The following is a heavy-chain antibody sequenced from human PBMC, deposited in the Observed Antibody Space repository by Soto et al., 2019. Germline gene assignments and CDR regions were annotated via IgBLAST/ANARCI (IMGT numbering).Heavy chain of an antibody. J-gene: IGHJ5*02. V-gene: IGHV1-46*01. CDR2: INPSGGST. CDR3: ARGVITMIVVVPTGWFDP. Sequence: QVQLVQSGAEVKKPGASVKVSCKASGYTFTSYYMHWVRQAPGQGLEWMGIINPSGGSTSYAQKFQGRVTMTRDTSTSTVYMELSSLRSEDTAVYYCARGVITMIVVVPTGWFDPWGQGTLVTVSS. D-gene: IGHD3-22*01. CDR1: GYTFTSYY.